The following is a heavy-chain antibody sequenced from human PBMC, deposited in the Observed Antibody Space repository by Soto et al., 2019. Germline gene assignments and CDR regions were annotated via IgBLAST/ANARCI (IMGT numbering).Heavy chain of an antibody. CDR1: GFIFSNAY. D-gene: IGHD3-10*01. CDR3: TTRGPTWTSDY. CDR2: IKSKSDGGTI. J-gene: IGHJ4*02. V-gene: IGHV3-15*01. Sequence: EVHLVESGGGLVEPGGSLRLSCVASGFIFSNAYMTWVRQTPGKGLEWVGRIKSKSDGGTIDYAAPVKGKFTISGDDSKNTLSLQMNSLKTEDTAVYYCTTRGPTWTSDYWGQGTLVTVSS.